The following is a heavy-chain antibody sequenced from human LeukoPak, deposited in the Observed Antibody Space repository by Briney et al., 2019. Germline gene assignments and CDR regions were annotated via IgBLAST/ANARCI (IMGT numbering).Heavy chain of an antibody. CDR2: INVNSGGT. Sequence: ASLKVSCKASGYTFTDDYIHWVRQAPGQGLEWMGWINVNSGGTNYAQKFYARVTMTRDTSISTAYMELSRLRSDDTAIYYCAKDWHILTGRNCFDPWGQGTLVTVSS. J-gene: IGHJ5*02. V-gene: IGHV1-2*02. D-gene: IGHD3-9*01. CDR3: AKDWHILTGRNCFDP. CDR1: GYTFTDDY.